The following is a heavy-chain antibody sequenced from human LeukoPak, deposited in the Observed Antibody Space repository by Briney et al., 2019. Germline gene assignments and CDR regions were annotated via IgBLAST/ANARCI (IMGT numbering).Heavy chain of an antibody. V-gene: IGHV4-39*07. J-gene: IGHJ4*02. CDR3: ARDGYNPIDY. CDR1: GGSISSSGYY. Sequence: PSETLSLTCTVSGGSISSSGYYWGWIRQPPGKGLEWIGTIYYSGSSYYNASLKSRVTISVDTSKNQFSLKLSSVTAADTAVYYCARDGYNPIDYWGQGTLVTVSS. CDR2: IYYSGSS. D-gene: IGHD5-24*01.